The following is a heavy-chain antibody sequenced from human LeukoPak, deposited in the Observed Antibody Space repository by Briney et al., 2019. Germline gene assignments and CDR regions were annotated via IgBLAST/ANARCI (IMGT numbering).Heavy chain of an antibody. CDR1: GFTFSSYV. CDR2: IWYDGSNK. CDR3: ARDRGVFMVRGLEAFDI. Sequence: PGGSLRLSCAASGFTFSSYVMHWVRQAPGKGLEWVAVIWYDGSNKYYADSVKGRFTISRDNSKNTLYLQMNSLRAEDTAVYYCARDRGVFMVRGLEAFDIWGQGTMVTVSS. J-gene: IGHJ3*02. V-gene: IGHV3-33*01. D-gene: IGHD3-10*01.